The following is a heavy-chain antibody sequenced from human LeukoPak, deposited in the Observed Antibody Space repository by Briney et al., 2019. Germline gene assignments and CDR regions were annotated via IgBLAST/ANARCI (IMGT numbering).Heavy chain of an antibody. V-gene: IGHV4-59*01. CDR2: IYYSGST. Sequence: SETLSLTCTVSGGSISSYYWSWIRQPPGKGLEWIGYIYYSGSTNYNPSLKSRVTISVDTSKNQFSLKMSSVTAADTAVYYCARGGDGRYSGYDYHFDYWGQGTLVTVSS. CDR3: ARGGDGRYSGYDYHFDY. D-gene: IGHD5-12*01. J-gene: IGHJ4*02. CDR1: GGSISSYY.